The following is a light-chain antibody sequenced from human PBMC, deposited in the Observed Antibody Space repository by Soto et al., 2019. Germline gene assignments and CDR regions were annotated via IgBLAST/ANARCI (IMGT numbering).Light chain of an antibody. Sequence: DIQMTQSPSTLSGSVGDRFTITCRASQTTSSWLAWYQQKPGKAPKLLXYDASSLESGVPSRFSGSGSGTEFTLTISSLKHDDFPTYSCQQYNSYPGTFGQGTKVDI. J-gene: IGKJ1*01. CDR3: QQYNSYPGT. V-gene: IGKV1-5*01. CDR1: QTTSSW. CDR2: DAS.